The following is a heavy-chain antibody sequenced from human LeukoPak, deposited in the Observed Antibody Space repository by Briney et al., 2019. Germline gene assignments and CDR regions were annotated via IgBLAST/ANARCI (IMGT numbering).Heavy chain of an antibody. CDR3: ARAALDYDFWSGYSSWFDP. V-gene: IGHV1-69*05. D-gene: IGHD3-3*01. Sequence: ASVKVSCKASGGTFSSYAISWVRQAPGQGLEWMGGIIPIFGTANYAQKFQGRVTITTDESTSTAYMELSSLRSEDTAVYYCARAALDYDFWSGYSSWFDPWGQGTLVTVSS. CDR2: IIPIFGTA. J-gene: IGHJ5*02. CDR1: GGTFSSYA.